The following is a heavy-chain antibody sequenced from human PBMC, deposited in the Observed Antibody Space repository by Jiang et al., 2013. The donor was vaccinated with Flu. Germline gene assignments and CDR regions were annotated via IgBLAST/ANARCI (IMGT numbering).Heavy chain of an antibody. CDR1: GGTFSSYA. CDR3: ARDREAVAGTTVYYYGMDV. D-gene: IGHD6-19*01. J-gene: IGHJ6*04. CDR2: IIPILGIA. V-gene: IGHV1-69*04. Sequence: KKPGSSVKVSCKASGGTFSSYAISWVRQAPGQGLEWMGRIIPILGIANYAQKFQGRVTITADKSTSTAYMELSSLRSEDTAVYYCARDREAVAGTTVYYYGMDVWGKGTTVTVSS.